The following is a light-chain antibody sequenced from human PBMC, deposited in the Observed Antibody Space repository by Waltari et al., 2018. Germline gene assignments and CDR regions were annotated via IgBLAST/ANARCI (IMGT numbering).Light chain of an antibody. V-gene: IGLV8-61*01. J-gene: IGLJ3*02. CDR1: SGSLSSTSY. Sequence: QTVVTQEPSLSVSPGGTVTLTCALSSGSLSSTSYASWYQQSPGQHARTLVYKANIRSSVVPVRFSGSVLGNKAVLIITGAQAEDESTYYCLLYMGSGIWVFGGGTKLTVL. CDR2: KAN. CDR3: LLYMGSGIWV.